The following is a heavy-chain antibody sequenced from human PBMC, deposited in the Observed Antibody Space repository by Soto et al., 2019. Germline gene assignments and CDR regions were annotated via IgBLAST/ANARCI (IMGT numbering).Heavy chain of an antibody. CDR3: AKDLQSYGDYDYYCYGMDV. J-gene: IGHJ6*02. V-gene: IGHV3-30*18. Sequence: QVQLVESGGGEVQPGRSLTISCAASGFTFSTYGMHLVRQTPGKGLEWVAVISYDGTNKFYSDSVKGRFTISRDNCKNTLTLQMHRLRADDTAVYSCAKDLQSYGDYDYYCYGMDVWGLGTRVTVSS. CDR1: GFTFSTYG. CDR2: ISYDGTNK. D-gene: IGHD4-17*01.